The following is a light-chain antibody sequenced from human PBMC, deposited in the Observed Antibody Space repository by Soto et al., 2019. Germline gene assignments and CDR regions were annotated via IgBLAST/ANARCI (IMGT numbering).Light chain of an antibody. V-gene: IGKV1-33*01. CDR2: DAS. CDR1: QDIGNY. CDR3: QQYDNLPRT. Sequence: DIQMTQSPSSLSASVGDRVTITCQASQDIGNYLAWYQHKPGKAPKLLLYDASTLQTGVPSRFSGSGSGTHFTFTISSLQPEDIATYYCQQYDNLPRTFGQGTKVDIK. J-gene: IGKJ2*02.